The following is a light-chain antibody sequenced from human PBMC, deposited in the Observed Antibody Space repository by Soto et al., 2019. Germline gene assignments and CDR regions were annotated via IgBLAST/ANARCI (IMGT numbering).Light chain of an antibody. CDR3: EHYTNTSYTCM. Sequence: ILLTQYAPTLSASVGDRVTITCRASQTITTWLGCYQRKPGKAPKLTVXXAYXLQSGAATRFSGSGSGTEFTLITSGLQPDEYAMAYCEHYTNTSYTCMFGQGTKVDIK. J-gene: IGKJ2*02. CDR2: XAY. V-gene: IGKV1-5*01. CDR1: QTITTW.